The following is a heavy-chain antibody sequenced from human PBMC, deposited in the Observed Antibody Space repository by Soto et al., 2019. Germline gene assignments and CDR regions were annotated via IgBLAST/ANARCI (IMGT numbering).Heavy chain of an antibody. CDR2: IESGGPT. CDR1: GFTLTSKY. J-gene: IGHJ6*04. Sequence: PGGSLRLSFAASGFTLTSKYMSGVRQAPGKGLEGVSLIESGGPTYCAASLNGRFTISRDTSENTVQLQMDSLRAEDTAVYYCARDDVLGDGGRCYGVPLDVWGKRTTVTVSS. V-gene: IGHV3-66*01. CDR3: ARDDVLGDGGRCYGVPLDV. D-gene: IGHD2-15*01.